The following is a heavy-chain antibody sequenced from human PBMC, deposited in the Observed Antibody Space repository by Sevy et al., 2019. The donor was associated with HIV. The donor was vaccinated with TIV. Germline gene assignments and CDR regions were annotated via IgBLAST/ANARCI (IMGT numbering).Heavy chain of an antibody. CDR1: GYTFTGYY. CDR3: ARPILSGSYYGGGFDY. V-gene: IGHV1-2*02. J-gene: IGHJ4*02. CDR2: INPNSGGT. D-gene: IGHD1-26*01. Sequence: ASVKVSCKASGYTFTGYYMHWVRQAPGQGLEWMGWINPNSGGTNYAQKFQGRVTMTRDTSISTAYMELSRLRSDDTAVYYWARPILSGSYYGGGFDYWGQGTLVTVSS.